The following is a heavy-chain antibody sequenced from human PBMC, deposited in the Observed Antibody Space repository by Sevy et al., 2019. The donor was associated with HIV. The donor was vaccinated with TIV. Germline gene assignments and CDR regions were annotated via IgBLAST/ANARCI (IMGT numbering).Heavy chain of an antibody. CDR1: GFTFSGSA. V-gene: IGHV3-73*01. J-gene: IGHJ4*02. D-gene: IGHD6-13*01. CDR2: IRSKANSYAT. CDR3: TCHRLGIAAAGTNLDFDY. Sequence: GGSLRLSCAASGFTFSGSAMHWVRQASGKGLEWVGRIRSKANSYATAYCASVKGRFTISRDDSKNTAYLQMNSLKTEDTAVYYCTCHRLGIAAAGTNLDFDYWGQGTLVTVSS.